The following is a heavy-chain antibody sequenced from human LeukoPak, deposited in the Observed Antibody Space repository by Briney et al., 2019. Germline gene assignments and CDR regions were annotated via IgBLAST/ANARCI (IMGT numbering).Heavy chain of an antibody. CDR3: ASGYYDILTGYDWFDY. D-gene: IGHD3-9*01. CDR2: ISAYNGNT. Sequence: GASVKVSCKASGYTFTSYGISWVRQAPGQGLEWMGWISAYNGNTNYAQKLQGRVTMTTDTSTSTAYMELRSLRSDDTAVYSCASGYYDILTGYDWFDYWGQGTLVTVSS. J-gene: IGHJ4*02. V-gene: IGHV1-18*01. CDR1: GYTFTSYG.